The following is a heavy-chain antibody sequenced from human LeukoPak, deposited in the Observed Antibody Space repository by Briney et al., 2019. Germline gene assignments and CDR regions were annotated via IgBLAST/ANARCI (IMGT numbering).Heavy chain of an antibody. CDR2: IYHSGST. CDR1: GYSISSGYY. D-gene: IGHD1-26*01. CDR3: ARPVGALDAFDI. V-gene: IGHV4-38-2*01. Sequence: SETLSLTCAVSGYSISSGYYWGWIRQPPGKGLEWIGSIYHSGSTYYNPSLKSRLTISVDTSKNQFSLKLSSVTAADTAVYYCARPVGALDAFDIWGQGTMVTVSS. J-gene: IGHJ3*02.